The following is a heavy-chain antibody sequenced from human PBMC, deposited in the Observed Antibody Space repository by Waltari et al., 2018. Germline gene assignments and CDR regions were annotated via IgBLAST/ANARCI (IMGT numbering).Heavy chain of an antibody. CDR1: GYTFTGYY. J-gene: IGHJ3*02. CDR3: GRSVIITSDPSDI. CDR2: INPNSGGT. Sequence: QVQLVQSGAEVKKPGASVKVSCKASGYTFTGYYIHWVRQAPGQGLEWMGGINPNSGGTNDAQKFQGRVTMTRDTSISTAYMELSRLRSDDTAVYYCGRSVIITSDPSDIWGQGTMVSVSS. D-gene: IGHD3-22*01. V-gene: IGHV1-2*02.